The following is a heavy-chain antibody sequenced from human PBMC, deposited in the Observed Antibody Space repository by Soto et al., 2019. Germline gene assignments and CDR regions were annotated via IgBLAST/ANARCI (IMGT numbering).Heavy chain of an antibody. CDR3: ARHTMGTIFGVVTSSYYYYMDV. CDR1: GYSFTSYW. Sequence: GESLKISCKGSGYSFTSYWIGWVRQMPGKGLEWMGIIYPGDSDTRYSPSFQGQVTISADNSISTAYLQWSSLKASDTAMYYCARHTMGTIFGVVTSSYYYYMDVWGKGTTVTV. CDR2: IYPGDSDT. V-gene: IGHV5-51*01. D-gene: IGHD3-3*01. J-gene: IGHJ6*03.